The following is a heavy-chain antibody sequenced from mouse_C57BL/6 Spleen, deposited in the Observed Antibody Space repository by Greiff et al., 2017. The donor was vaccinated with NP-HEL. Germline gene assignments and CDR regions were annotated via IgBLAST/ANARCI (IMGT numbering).Heavy chain of an antibody. Sequence: VQLHQSGPELVKPGDSVKISCKASGYSFTGYFMNWVMQSHGKSLEWIGRINPYNGDTFYNQKFKGKATLTVDKSSSTAHMELRSLTSEDSAVYYCAKAYYDYGYYFDYWGQGTTLTVSS. CDR2: INPYNGDT. CDR1: GYSFTGYF. J-gene: IGHJ2*01. D-gene: IGHD2-4*01. V-gene: IGHV1-20*01. CDR3: AKAYYDYGYYFDY.